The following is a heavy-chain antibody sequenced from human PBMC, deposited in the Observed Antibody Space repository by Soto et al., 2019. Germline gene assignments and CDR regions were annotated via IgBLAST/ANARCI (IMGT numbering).Heavy chain of an antibody. CDR3: ARDRVDCSGGNCWRSVEDT. CDR1: GYTFTSYY. Sequence: QVQLVQSGAEVKKPGASVKVSCKASGYTFTSYYMYWVRQAPGQGLEWMGIIDPSGGGTSYAQKFPGRLTMTRDTSTSTVYMELSSLRSEDTAVYYCARDRVDCSGGNCWRSVEDTWGQGTLVTVSS. J-gene: IGHJ5*02. V-gene: IGHV1-46*01. CDR2: IDPSGGGT. D-gene: IGHD2-15*01.